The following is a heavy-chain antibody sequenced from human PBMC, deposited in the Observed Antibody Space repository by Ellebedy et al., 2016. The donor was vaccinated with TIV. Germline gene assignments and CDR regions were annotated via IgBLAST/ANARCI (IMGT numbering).Heavy chain of an antibody. D-gene: IGHD4-17*01. CDR2: INAGNGNT. CDR3: ARADYGDYGDY. J-gene: IGHJ4*02. Sequence: ASVKVSCKASGYTFTSYAMHWVRQAPGQRLEWMGWINAGNGNTKYLQKFQGRVTITRDTSASTAYMELSSLRSEDTAVYYCARADYGDYGDYWGQGTLVTVSS. CDR1: GYTFTSYA. V-gene: IGHV1-3*01.